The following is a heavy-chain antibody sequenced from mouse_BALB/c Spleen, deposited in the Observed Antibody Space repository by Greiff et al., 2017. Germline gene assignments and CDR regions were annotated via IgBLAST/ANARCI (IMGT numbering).Heavy chain of an antibody. J-gene: IGHJ4*01. CDR3: ARSGGSYSMGY. D-gene: IGHD1-1*02. CDR1: GYSFTSYW. Sequence: QVQLQESGPQLVRPGASVKISCKASGYSFTSYWMHWVKQRPGQGLEWIGMIDPSDSGTRLNQKFKVKATLTVDKSSSTAYLQLSSPTSEDSAVYYCARSGGSYSMGYWGQGTSVTVSS. V-gene: IGHV1S126*01. CDR2: IDPSDSGT.